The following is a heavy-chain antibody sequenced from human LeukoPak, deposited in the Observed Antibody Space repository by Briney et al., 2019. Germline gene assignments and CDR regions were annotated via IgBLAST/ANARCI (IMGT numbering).Heavy chain of an antibody. D-gene: IGHD3-9*01. Sequence: GGSLRLSCAASGFTFCSYWMHWVRQAPGKGLVWVSRINSDGSSTSYADSVKGRFTISRDNAKNTLYLQMNSLRAEDTAVYYCARYSYDVFTGSYYFDYWGQGTLVTVSS. J-gene: IGHJ4*02. CDR2: INSDGSST. CDR3: ARYSYDVFTGSYYFDY. V-gene: IGHV3-74*01. CDR1: GFTFCSYW.